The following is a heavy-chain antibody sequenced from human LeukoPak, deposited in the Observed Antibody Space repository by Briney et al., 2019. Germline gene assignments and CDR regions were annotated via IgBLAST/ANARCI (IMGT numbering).Heavy chain of an antibody. CDR1: GGSFSGYY. CDR2: INHSGST. V-gene: IGHV4-34*01. J-gene: IGHJ3*02. D-gene: IGHD2-21*02. Sequence: SETLSLTCAVYGGSFSGYYWSWIRQPPGKGLEWIGEINHSGSTNYNPSLKSRVTISVDTSKNQFSLKLSSVIAADTAVYYCARILRDAFDIWGQGTMVTVSS. CDR3: ARILRDAFDI.